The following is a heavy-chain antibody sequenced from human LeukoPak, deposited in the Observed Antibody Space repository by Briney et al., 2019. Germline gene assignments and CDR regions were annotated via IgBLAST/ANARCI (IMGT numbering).Heavy chain of an antibody. V-gene: IGHV4-4*07. J-gene: IGHJ4*02. Sequence: SETLSLTCTVSGGSISSYYWSWIRQPAGKGLEWIGRIYTSGSTNYNPSLKSRVTLSVDTSKNWFSLRLTSVTAADTAVYYCARRIGVGYYLPFDYWGQGTLVTVSS. CDR1: GGSISSYY. CDR3: ARRIGVGYYLPFDY. CDR2: IYTSGST. D-gene: IGHD3-22*01.